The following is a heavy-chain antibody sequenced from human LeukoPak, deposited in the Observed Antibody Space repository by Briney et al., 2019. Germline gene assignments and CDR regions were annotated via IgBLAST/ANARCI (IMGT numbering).Heavy chain of an antibody. V-gene: IGHV4-34*01. CDR2: INHSGST. Sequence: PPETLSLTCAVYGGSFSGYYWSWIRQPPGKGLEWIGEINHSGSTNYNPSLKSRVTISIDTSKNQFSLKLSSVTAADTAVYYCARDLITVTKGFDIWGQGTMVSVSS. CDR1: GGSFSGYY. J-gene: IGHJ3*02. CDR3: ARDLITVTKGFDI. D-gene: IGHD4-17*01.